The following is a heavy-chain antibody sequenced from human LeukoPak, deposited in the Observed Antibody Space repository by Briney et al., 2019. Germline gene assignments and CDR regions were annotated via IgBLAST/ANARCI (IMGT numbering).Heavy chain of an antibody. CDR3: VRLPLGYCSSTSCLD. J-gene: IGHJ4*02. CDR1: GYNFNTYG. CDR2: ISSSTGNT. V-gene: IGHV1-18*01. Sequence: ASVKVSCKASGYNFNTYGISWVRQAPGQGLEWMGWISSSTGNTKYAQKLQDRVTMTTDTSASTAYLYLRNLRSDDTAVYYCVRLPLGYCSSTSCLDWGQGTLVTVSS. D-gene: IGHD2-2*01.